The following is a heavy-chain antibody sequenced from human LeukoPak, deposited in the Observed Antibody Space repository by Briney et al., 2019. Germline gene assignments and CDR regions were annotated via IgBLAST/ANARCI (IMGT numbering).Heavy chain of an antibody. CDR1: GFTFSSDA. CDR3: ARAVLTPGYGSYI. D-gene: IGHD3-10*01. J-gene: IGHJ3*02. Sequence: GGSLRLSCTASGFTFSSDAMSWVRQDPGKGLEWVSSISGGGGSTYYADSVKGRFTVSRDNSKNTLYLQMDSLRAEDTALYYCARAVLTPGYGSYIWGQGTMVAVSS. CDR2: ISGGGGST. V-gene: IGHV3-23*01.